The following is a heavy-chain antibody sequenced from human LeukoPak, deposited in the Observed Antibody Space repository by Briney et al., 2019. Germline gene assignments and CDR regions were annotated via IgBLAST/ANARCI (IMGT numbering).Heavy chain of an antibody. V-gene: IGHV3-7*05. CDR1: NFTFTYYW. D-gene: IGHD3-3*01. J-gene: IGHJ4*02. Sequence: GGSLRLSCAASNFTFTYYWVTWVRQAPGKGLEWVANINEDGSDKQYVVSVKGRFTISRDNAKNSLYLQMNSLRAKDTAIYYCASQVTIFGGGKYFDYWGQGTLVTVSS. CDR2: INEDGSDK. CDR3: ASQVTIFGGGKYFDY.